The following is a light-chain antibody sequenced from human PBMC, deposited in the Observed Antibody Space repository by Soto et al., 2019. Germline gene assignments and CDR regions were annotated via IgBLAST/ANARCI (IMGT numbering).Light chain of an antibody. CDR1: QSVSSN. V-gene: IGKV3-15*01. Sequence: EIVMTQSPATLSVSPGERATLSCRASQSVSSNLAWYQQKPGQAPRLLIYGASTRATGIPARFSASGSGTDFTLTISDVQPEDFAVYYCQQYGSSPLTFGGGTKVDI. CDR2: GAS. J-gene: IGKJ4*01. CDR3: QQYGSSPLT.